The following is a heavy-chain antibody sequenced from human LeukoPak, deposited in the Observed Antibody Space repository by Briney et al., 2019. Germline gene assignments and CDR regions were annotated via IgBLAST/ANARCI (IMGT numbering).Heavy chain of an antibody. Sequence: SETLSLSCTVSGDSISSRTSDFWGWIRQSPGKGLEWIAEISYIGTTFYNPSLESRVSISLDTSKNQFSLKLNAVTAADTALYYCARGNRDCNGGSCAHHHDSWGQGTLVIVSS. V-gene: IGHV4-39*07. CDR2: ISYIGTT. CDR3: ARGNRDCNGGSCAHHHDS. CDR1: GDSISSRTSDF. J-gene: IGHJ4*02. D-gene: IGHD2-15*01.